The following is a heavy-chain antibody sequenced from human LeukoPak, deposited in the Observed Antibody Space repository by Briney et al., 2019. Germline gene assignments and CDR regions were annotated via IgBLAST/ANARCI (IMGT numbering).Heavy chain of an antibody. D-gene: IGHD3-22*01. Sequence: PGGSLRLSCAASGFTLSSYWMHWVRQVPGKGLVWVARLNGDVSDPTYADSVKGRFTISRDNSKNTLYLQMNSLRAEDTAVYYCARDRWYYYDSSDYYHDAFDIWGQGTMVTVSS. CDR1: GFTLSSYW. J-gene: IGHJ3*02. V-gene: IGHV3-74*01. CDR2: LNGDVSDP. CDR3: ARDRWYYYDSSDYYHDAFDI.